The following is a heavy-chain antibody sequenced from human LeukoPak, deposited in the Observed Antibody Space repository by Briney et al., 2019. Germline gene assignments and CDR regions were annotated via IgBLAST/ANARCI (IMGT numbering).Heavy chain of an antibody. CDR3: ARSDAPFIDGDLDY. CDR1: GFTFSSYG. D-gene: IGHD4-17*01. Sequence: GGSLRLSCAASGFTFSSYGMHWVRQAPGKGLEWVAVISYDGSNKYYADSVKGRFTISRDNSKNTLYLQMNSLRAEDTAAYYCARSDAPFIDGDLDYWGQGTLVTVSS. J-gene: IGHJ4*02. CDR2: ISYDGSNK. V-gene: IGHV3-30*03.